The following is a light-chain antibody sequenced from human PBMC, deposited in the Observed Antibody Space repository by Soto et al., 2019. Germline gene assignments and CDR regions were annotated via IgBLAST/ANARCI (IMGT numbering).Light chain of an antibody. Sequence: VLTQAAATLSLSTGERATLCYRASQRVSSYLDRYQQKPCQAPRRLIYDASNRATGISARYSGSAYGTDFTLSICSRETEDFAIYYCQYRSNWPPVTFGGVNNVEIK. V-gene: IGKV3-11*01. CDR1: QRVSSY. CDR2: DAS. J-gene: IGKJ4*01. CDR3: QYRSNWPPVT.